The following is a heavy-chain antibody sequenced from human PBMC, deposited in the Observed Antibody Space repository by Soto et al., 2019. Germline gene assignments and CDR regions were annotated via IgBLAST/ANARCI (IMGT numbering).Heavy chain of an antibody. D-gene: IGHD3-3*01. CDR2: ISGSGGST. V-gene: IGHV3-23*01. Sequence: QPGGSLRLSCAASGFTFSSYAMSWVRQAPGKGLEWVSAISGSGGSTYYADSVKGRFTISRDNSKNTLYLQMNSLRAEDTAVYYCAKDAFFWSGYFHNFDYWGQGTLVTVSS. CDR3: AKDAFFWSGYFHNFDY. CDR1: GFTFSSYA. J-gene: IGHJ4*02.